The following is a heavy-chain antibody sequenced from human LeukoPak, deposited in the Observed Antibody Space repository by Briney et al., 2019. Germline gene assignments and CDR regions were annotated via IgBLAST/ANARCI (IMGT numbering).Heavy chain of an antibody. V-gene: IGHV1-18*01. CDR2: ISAYNGNT. Sequence: ASVKVSCKASGYTFTSYGVSGVRQAPGQGLEWMGWISAYNGNTNYAQKLQGRVTMPTDTSTSTAYMELRSLRSDDTAVYYCARDARHYYDSSGYSENPLDYWGQGTLVTVSS. CDR3: ARDARHYYDSSGYSENPLDY. CDR1: GYTFTSYG. D-gene: IGHD3-22*01. J-gene: IGHJ4*02.